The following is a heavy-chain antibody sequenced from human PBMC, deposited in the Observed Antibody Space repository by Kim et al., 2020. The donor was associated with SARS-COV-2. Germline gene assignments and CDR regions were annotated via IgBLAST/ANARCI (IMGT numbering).Heavy chain of an antibody. Sequence: SETLSLTCAVSGGSISSHNWWSWVRQPPGKGLEWIGEVYHGGSTNYNPSLKSRVTISVDKSKNQFSLKLTSVTAADTAVYYCAQWLNGFDIWGQGTMVTV. CDR2: VYHGGST. J-gene: IGHJ3*02. CDR3: AQWLNGFDI. V-gene: IGHV4-4*02. CDR1: GGSISSHNW. D-gene: IGHD6-19*01.